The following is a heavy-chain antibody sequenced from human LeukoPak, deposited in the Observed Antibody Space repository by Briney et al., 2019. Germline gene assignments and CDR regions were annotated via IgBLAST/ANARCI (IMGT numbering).Heavy chain of an antibody. D-gene: IGHD3-9*01. CDR1: GGSISSGDHY. CDR3: DRAGYDILTGSTRAFDI. V-gene: IGHV4-30-4*01. J-gene: IGHJ3*02. Sequence: PSETLSLTCTDSGGSISSGDHYWIWIRQPPVKGLEWLGHIYYRGGTNYNPSLKSRVSISVDTSKNQFSLKLTSVTAADTAVYYCDRAGYDILTGSTRAFDIWGHGTKVIVSS. CDR2: IYYRGGT.